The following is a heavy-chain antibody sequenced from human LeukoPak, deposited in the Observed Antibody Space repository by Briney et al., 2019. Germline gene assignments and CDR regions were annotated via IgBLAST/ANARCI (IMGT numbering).Heavy chain of an antibody. J-gene: IGHJ5*02. D-gene: IGHD5-12*01. V-gene: IGHV3-23*01. CDR2: ISGSGGST. CDR3: AKCRTVATLDWFDP. Sequence: GGSLRLSCAASGFTFSSYAMSWVRQAPGKGLEGVSAISGSGGSTYYADSVKGRFTISRDNSKNTLYLQMNSLRAEDTPVYYCAKCRTVATLDWFDPWGQGTLVTVSS. CDR1: GFTFSSYA.